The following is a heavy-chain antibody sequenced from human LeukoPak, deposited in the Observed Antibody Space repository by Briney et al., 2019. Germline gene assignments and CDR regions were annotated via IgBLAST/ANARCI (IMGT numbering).Heavy chain of an antibody. CDR1: GGSFSGYY. V-gene: IGHV4-34*01. CDR3: ARSSIAARPRPKYYYMDV. D-gene: IGHD6-6*01. Sequence: SETLSLTCAVYGGSFSGYYWSWIRQPPGKGLEWIGEINHSGSTNYNPSLKSRVTISVDTSKSQFSLKLSSVTAADTAVYYCARSSIAARPRPKYYYMDVWGKGTTVTVSS. CDR2: INHSGST. J-gene: IGHJ6*03.